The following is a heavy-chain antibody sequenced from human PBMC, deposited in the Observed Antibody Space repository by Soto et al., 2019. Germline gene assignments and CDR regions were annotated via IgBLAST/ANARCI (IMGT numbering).Heavy chain of an antibody. D-gene: IGHD3-22*01. CDR3: ARVPYYDSSGYYYFLAPGDAFDI. CDR2: ISAYNGNT. Sequence: GASVKVACKASGYTFTSYGISWVRQAPGQGLEWMGWISAYNGNTNYAQKLQGRVTMTTDTSTSTAYMELRSLRSDDTAVYYCARVPYYDSSGYYYFLAPGDAFDIWGQGTMVTVS. V-gene: IGHV1-18*01. CDR1: GYTFTSYG. J-gene: IGHJ3*02.